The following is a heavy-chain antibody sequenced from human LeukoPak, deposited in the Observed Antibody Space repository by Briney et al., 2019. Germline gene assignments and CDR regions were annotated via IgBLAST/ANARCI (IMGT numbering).Heavy chain of an antibody. Sequence: GGSLRLSCAASGFSLSIYSMNWVRQAPGKGLEWVSCVSSSSSHIYYSDSVKGRFTISRDNAKNSLYLQMNSLTTEDTAVYFCARDPRGLDAFDIWGQGTMVTVSS. CDR2: VSSSSSHI. J-gene: IGHJ3*02. CDR3: ARDPRGLDAFDI. V-gene: IGHV3-21*01. CDR1: GFSLSIYS.